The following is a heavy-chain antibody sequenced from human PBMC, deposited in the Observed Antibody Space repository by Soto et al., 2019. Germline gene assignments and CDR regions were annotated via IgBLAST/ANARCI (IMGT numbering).Heavy chain of an antibody. CDR2: INHSGST. Sequence: SETLSLTCAVYGGSFSGYYWSWIRQPPGKGLEWIGEINHSGSTNYNPSLKSRVTISVDTSKNQFSLKLSSVTAPDTAVYYCARGPYNYYGSGSYVQGYYYYYYMDVWGKGTTVTVSS. J-gene: IGHJ6*03. V-gene: IGHV4-34*01. D-gene: IGHD3-10*01. CDR3: ARGPYNYYGSGSYVQGYYYYYYMDV. CDR1: GGSFSGYY.